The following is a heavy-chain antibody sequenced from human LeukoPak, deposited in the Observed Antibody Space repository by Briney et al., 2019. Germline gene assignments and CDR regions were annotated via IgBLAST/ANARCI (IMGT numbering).Heavy chain of an antibody. D-gene: IGHD3-10*01. V-gene: IGHV4-61*02. CDR3: ASLDHYGSGGTPTPS. Sequence: SETLSLTCTVSGGSISSGSYYWSWIRQPAGKGLEWIGRIYTSGSTYYNPSLKSRVTISVDTSKNQFSLKLSSVTAADTAVYYCASLDHYGSGGTPTPSWGQGTLVTVSS. CDR2: IYTSGST. CDR1: GGSISSGSYY. J-gene: IGHJ5*02.